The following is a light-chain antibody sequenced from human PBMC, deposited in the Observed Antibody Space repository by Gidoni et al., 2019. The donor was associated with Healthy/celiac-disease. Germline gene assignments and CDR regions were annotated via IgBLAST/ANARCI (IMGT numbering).Light chain of an antibody. V-gene: IGKV3-15*01. CDR2: GAS. CDR3: QQYNNWPPWT. J-gene: IGKJ1*01. Sequence: ELAMTPPPATLSVSPGERATLSCRASHRVSSNLACYQQKPGQPPRLLIYGASPRATVIPASFSSSGSGTEFTLTISSLQSEDFAVYYCQQYNNWPPWTFGQGTKVEIK. CDR1: HRVSSN.